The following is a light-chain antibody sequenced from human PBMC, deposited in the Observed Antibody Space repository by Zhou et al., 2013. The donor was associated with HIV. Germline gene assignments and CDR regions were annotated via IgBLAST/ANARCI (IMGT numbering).Light chain of an antibody. CDR3: QQCNSYPYT. CDR1: QSISSW. J-gene: IGKJ2*01. V-gene: IGKV1-5*03. CDR2: KAS. Sequence: DIQMTQSPSTLSASVGDRVTITCRASQSISSWLAWYQQKPGKAPKLLIYKASTLESGVPSRFSGSGSGTEFTLTISSLQPDDLELSYCQQCNSYPYTFGLGTKLEI.